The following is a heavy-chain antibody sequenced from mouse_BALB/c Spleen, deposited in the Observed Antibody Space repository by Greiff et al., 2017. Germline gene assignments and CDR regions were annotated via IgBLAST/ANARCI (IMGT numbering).Heavy chain of an antibody. D-gene: IGHD2-4*01. V-gene: IGHV1S22*01. CDR3: AGSYDYDAY. CDR2: IYPGSGST. Sequence: LQQPGSELVRPGASVKLSCKASGYTFTSYWMHWVKQRPGQGLEWIGNIYPGSGSTNYDEKFKSKATLTVDTSSSTAYMQLSSLTSEDSAVYYCAGSYDYDAYWGQGTLVTVSA. J-gene: IGHJ3*01. CDR1: GYTFTSYW.